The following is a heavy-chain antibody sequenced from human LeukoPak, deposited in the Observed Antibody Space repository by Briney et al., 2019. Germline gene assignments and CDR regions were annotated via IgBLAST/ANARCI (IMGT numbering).Heavy chain of an antibody. D-gene: IGHD1-14*01. Sequence: PGGSLRLSCAVSGFTFSSYAMHWVRQAPGKGLEYVSAISSNGGSTYYANSVKGRFTISRDNSKNTLYLQMGSLRAEDMAVYYCAKEPAHWGQGTLVTVSS. CDR2: ISSNGGST. V-gene: IGHV3-64*01. CDR3: AKEPAH. J-gene: IGHJ4*02. CDR1: GFTFSSYA.